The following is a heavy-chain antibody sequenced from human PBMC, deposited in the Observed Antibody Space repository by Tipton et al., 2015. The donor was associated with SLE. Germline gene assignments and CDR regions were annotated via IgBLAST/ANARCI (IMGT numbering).Heavy chain of an antibody. CDR3: VRGAPRGYSGYYSIPLAAAGHTFDY. V-gene: IGHV4-59*01. J-gene: IGHJ4*02. Sequence: LRLSCTVSGGSISSYYWSWIRQPPGKGLEWIGYIYYSGSTNYNPSLKSQVTISVDTSKNQFSLKLSSVTAADTAVYYCVRGAPRGYSGYYSIPLAAAGHTFDYWGQGTLVTVSS. D-gene: IGHD5-12*01. CDR2: IYYSGST. CDR1: GGSISSYY.